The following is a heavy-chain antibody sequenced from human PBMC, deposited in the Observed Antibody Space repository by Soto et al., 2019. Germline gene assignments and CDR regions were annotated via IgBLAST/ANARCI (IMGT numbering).Heavy chain of an antibody. V-gene: IGHV4-34*01. CDR1: GGSFSGYY. CDR2: INHSGST. J-gene: IGHJ4*02. Sequence: SETLSLTCAVYGGSFSGYYWSWIRQPPGKGLEWIGEINHSGSTNYNPSLKSRVTISVDTSKNQFSLKLSSVTAADTAVYYCASLFSAMANWGQGTLVTVSS. CDR3: ASLFSAMAN. D-gene: IGHD5-18*01.